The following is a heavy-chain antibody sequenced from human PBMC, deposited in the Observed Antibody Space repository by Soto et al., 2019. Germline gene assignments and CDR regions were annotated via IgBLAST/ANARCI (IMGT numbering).Heavy chain of an antibody. V-gene: IGHV4-31*03. CDR2: IYYSGST. CDR3: ARRDSGYADYMYV. CDR1: GGSISSGGYY. J-gene: IGHJ6*03. Sequence: QVQLQESGPGLVKPSQTLSLPCTVSGGSISSGGYYWSWIRQHPGKGLEWIGYIYYSGSTYYIPSLKSRVTISVDTSKDQFALKLSSVTAADTAVYYCARRDSGYADYMYVWGKGTTVTGSS. D-gene: IGHD5-12*01.